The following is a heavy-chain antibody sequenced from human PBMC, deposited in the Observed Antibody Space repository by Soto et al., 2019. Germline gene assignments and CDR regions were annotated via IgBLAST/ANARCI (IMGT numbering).Heavy chain of an antibody. D-gene: IGHD6-19*01. CDR1: GYTFTSSG. CDR2: ISTYNGNT. CDR3: ARTVAGYFDY. Sequence: ASVKVSCKASGYTFTSSGISWVRQAPGQGPEWMGWISTYNGNTNYAQNLQGRVTMATDTSTSTAYMELRGLRSDDTAVYYCARTVAGYFDYWGQGTLVTVSS. J-gene: IGHJ4*02. V-gene: IGHV1-18*01.